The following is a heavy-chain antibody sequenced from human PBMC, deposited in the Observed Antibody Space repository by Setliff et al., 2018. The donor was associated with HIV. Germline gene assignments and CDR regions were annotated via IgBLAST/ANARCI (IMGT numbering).Heavy chain of an antibody. V-gene: IGHV4-39*01. CDR2: IYFSGST. Sequence: TLSLTCAVSGGSIGTTTYYWGWIRQPPGKGLEWIGSIYFSGSTYYNPSLESRVTISMDTSKNQFSLKLTSVTAADTAVYYCARHPRHYNILTGYRYYYMDVWGKGTTVTV. CDR3: ARHPRHYNILTGYRYYYMDV. J-gene: IGHJ6*03. D-gene: IGHD3-9*01. CDR1: GGSIGTTTYY.